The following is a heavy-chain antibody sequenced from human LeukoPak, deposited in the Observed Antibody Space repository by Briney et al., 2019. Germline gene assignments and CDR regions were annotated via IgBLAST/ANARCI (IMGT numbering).Heavy chain of an antibody. D-gene: IGHD3-10*01. J-gene: IGHJ6*02. CDR1: GFTFSAFW. V-gene: IGHV3-7*01. Sequence: SGGSLRLSCAASGFTFSAFWMSWVRQGPGKGLEWVASIKPDGSDSHHVDSVMGRFTISRDNAKNSLYLQMNSLRAEDTAVYYCARTAPKGYYGSGSTTTKNRYGMDVWGQGTTVTVSS. CDR2: IKPDGSDS. CDR3: ARTAPKGYYGSGSTTTKNRYGMDV.